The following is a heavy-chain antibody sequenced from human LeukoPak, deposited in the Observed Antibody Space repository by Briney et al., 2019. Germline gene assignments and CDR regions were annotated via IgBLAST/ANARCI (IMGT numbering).Heavy chain of an antibody. J-gene: IGHJ6*02. CDR3: ARDGHHQDIVVVPAAIGVGMDV. Sequence: PGGSLRLSCAASGFTFSSYSMNWVRQAPGKGLEWVSSISSSSSYIYYADSVKGRFTISRDNAKNSLYLQMNSLRAEDTAVYYCARDGHHQDIVVVPAAIGVGMDVWGQGTTVTVSS. CDR2: ISSSSSYI. V-gene: IGHV3-21*01. CDR1: GFTFSSYS. D-gene: IGHD2-2*01.